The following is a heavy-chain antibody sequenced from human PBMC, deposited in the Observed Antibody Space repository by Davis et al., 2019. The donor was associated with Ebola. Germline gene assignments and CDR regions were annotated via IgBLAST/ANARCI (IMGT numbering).Heavy chain of an antibody. Sequence: KISCKGSGYSFTSYWIGWVRQMPGKGLEWMGIIYPGDSDTRYSPSFQGQVTISADKSISTAYLQWSSLKASDTAMYYCARSPGVVVVPAAELQGYFDLWGRGLVTVSS. CDR3: ARSPGVVVVPAAELQGYFDL. CDR1: GYSFTSYW. V-gene: IGHV5-51*01. J-gene: IGHJ2*01. D-gene: IGHD2-2*01. CDR2: IYPGDSDT.